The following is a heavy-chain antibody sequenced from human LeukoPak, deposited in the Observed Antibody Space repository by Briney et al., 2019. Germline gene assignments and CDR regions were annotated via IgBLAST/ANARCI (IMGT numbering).Heavy chain of an antibody. CDR2: IYYSGSI. CDR3: AVGRSY. CDR1: GASISSYY. J-gene: IGHJ4*02. V-gene: IGHV4-59*01. Sequence: SETLSLTCTVSGASISSYYWSWIRQPPGQGLEWIGYIYYSGSINYSPSLKSRVSISVDTSKNQFSLKLSSVTAADTAVYYCAVGRSYWGQGNLVTVSS.